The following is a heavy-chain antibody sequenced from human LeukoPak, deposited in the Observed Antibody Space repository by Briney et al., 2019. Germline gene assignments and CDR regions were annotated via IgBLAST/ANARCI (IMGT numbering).Heavy chain of an antibody. J-gene: IGHJ4*02. D-gene: IGHD1-1*01. CDR3: ARTLHPPNLNWYFDY. CDR1: GGSLSSSSYS. CDR2: ISSYSGST. V-gene: IGHV4-39*07. Sequence: SETLSLTCTVSGGSLSSSSYSWGWVRQPPGKGLEWVGSISSYSGSTYYNPSLKTRVTISVDTSKNQFSLKLSSVTAADMAIYYCARTLHPPNLNWYFDYWGQGILVTVSA.